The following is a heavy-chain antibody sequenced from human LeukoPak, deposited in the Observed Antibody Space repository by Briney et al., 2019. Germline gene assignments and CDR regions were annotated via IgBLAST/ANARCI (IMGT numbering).Heavy chain of an antibody. Sequence: PSETLSLTCTVSGGSISPYYWSWIRQPPGKGLEWIGYIYYSGSTNYNPSLKSRVTISVDTSKNQFSLKLSSVTAADTAVYYCARSSIAVAGTGGYAFDIWGQGTMVTVSS. CDR1: GGSISPYY. D-gene: IGHD6-19*01. CDR3: ARSSIAVAGTGGYAFDI. V-gene: IGHV4-59*08. CDR2: IYYSGST. J-gene: IGHJ3*02.